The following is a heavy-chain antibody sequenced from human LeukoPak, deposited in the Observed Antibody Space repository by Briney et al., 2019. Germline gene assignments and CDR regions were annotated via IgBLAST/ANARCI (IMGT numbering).Heavy chain of an antibody. CDR3: ARDRGNQRGYYYYYMDV. CDR2: ISGSGGST. Sequence: GGSLRLSCAASGFTFSSYGMSWVRQAPGKGLEWVSAISGSGGSTYYADSVKGRFTISRDNSKNTLYLQMNSLRAEDTAVYYCARDRGNQRGYYYYYMDVWGKGTTVTVSS. CDR1: GFTFSSYG. J-gene: IGHJ6*03. V-gene: IGHV3-23*01. D-gene: IGHD1-14*01.